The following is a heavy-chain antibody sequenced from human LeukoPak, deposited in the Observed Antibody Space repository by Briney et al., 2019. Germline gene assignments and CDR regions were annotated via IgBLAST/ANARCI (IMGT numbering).Heavy chain of an antibody. CDR2: IFYSGST. CDR1: GGSISNYY. J-gene: IGHJ4*02. CDR3: ARLSRGDGYNYHDY. V-gene: IGHV4-59*01. D-gene: IGHD5-24*01. Sequence: SETLSLTCSVYGGSISNYYWRWIRQPPGKELEWIGYIFYSGSTTYNPSLKSRVTISVDTSKNQFSLKLSSVTAADTAVYYCARLSRGDGYNYHDYWGQGTLVTVSS.